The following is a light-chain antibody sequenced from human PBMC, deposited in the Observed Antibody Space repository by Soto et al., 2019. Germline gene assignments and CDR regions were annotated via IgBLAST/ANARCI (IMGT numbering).Light chain of an antibody. CDR1: SRDVGGYNS. J-gene: IGLJ1*01. V-gene: IGLV2-14*01. CDR2: DVT. CDR3: SSFTSSMTNV. Sequence: SALTQPASVSGSPVQSITISCTGASRDVGGYNSVSWYQQHPGKAPKLILYDVTDRPSGVSYRFSGSKSGNTASLTISGLQAADEADYFCSSFTSSMTNVFGSGTKVTVL.